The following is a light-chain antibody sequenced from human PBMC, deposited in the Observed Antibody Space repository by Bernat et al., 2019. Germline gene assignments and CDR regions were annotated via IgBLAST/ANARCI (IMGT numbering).Light chain of an antibody. V-gene: IGKV1-5*03. CDR2: KLP. Sequence: DIQMTQSPSTLSASVGDRVTITCRASQNINDWLAWYQQRPGKAPKLLIHKLPSLENGVPSRFSGSGSGTEFTLTISSLQPDDFATYYCQQYYYNWTFGRGTKVEIK. CDR3: QQYYYNWT. CDR1: QNINDW. J-gene: IGKJ1*01.